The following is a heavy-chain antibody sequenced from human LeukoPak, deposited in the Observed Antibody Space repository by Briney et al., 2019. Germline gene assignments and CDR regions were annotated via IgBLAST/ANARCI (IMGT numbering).Heavy chain of an antibody. V-gene: IGHV4-4*08. Sequence: SETLSLTCTVSGGSISSYYWSWIRQPPGKGLEWIGRIYTSGSTNYNPSLKSRVTISVDTSKNQFSLKLSSVTAADTAVYYCARGRYFDWLLQGGGMDVWGKGTTVTISS. CDR2: IYTSGST. CDR3: ARGRYFDWLLQGGGMDV. CDR1: GGSISSYY. J-gene: IGHJ6*04. D-gene: IGHD3-9*01.